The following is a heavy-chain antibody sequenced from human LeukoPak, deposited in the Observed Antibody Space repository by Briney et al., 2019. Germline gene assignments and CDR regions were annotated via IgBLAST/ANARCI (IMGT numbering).Heavy chain of an antibody. Sequence: GGSLRLSCAASGFTFSSYGMHWVRQAPGKGLEWVAVISYDGSNKYYADSVKGRFTISRDNSKNTLYLQMNSLRAEDTAVYYCAKDGAGTAMTTSYYYYYYMDVWGKGTTVTVSS. CDR2: ISYDGSNK. D-gene: IGHD5-18*01. J-gene: IGHJ6*03. CDR3: AKDGAGTAMTTSYYYYYYMDV. V-gene: IGHV3-30*18. CDR1: GFTFSSYG.